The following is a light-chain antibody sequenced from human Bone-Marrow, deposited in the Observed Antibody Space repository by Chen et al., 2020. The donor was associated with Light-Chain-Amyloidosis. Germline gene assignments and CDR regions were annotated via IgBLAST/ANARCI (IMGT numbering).Light chain of an antibody. CDR1: SGSIATNY. V-gene: IGLV6-57*01. Sequence: NFMLTQPHSVSDSPGKTVIISCTRSSGSIATNYVQWYQQRPGSSPTTVIYEDDQRPSGVPDRFSGSIDRSSNSVYLTISGLKTEDEADYYCQSYQGSSQGVFGGGTKLTVL. CDR2: EDD. CDR3: QSYQGSSQGV. J-gene: IGLJ3*02.